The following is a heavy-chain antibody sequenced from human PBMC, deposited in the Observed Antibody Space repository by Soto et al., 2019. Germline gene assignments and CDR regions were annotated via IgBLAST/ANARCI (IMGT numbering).Heavy chain of an antibody. CDR1: GFTFSSYG. V-gene: IGHV3-33*01. CDR2: IWYDGSNK. Sequence: QVQLVESGGGVVQPGRSLRLSCAASGFTFSSYGMHWVRQAPGKGLEWVAVIWYDGSNKYYVDSVKGRFTISRDNSKNTLYLQMNSLRAEDTAVYYCARDRQVAVAGTLDYWGQGTLVTVSS. D-gene: IGHD6-19*01. CDR3: ARDRQVAVAGTLDY. J-gene: IGHJ4*02.